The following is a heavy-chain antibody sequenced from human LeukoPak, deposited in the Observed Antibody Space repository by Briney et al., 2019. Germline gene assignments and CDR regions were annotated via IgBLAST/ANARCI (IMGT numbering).Heavy chain of an antibody. V-gene: IGHV4-59*08. Sequence: SETLSLTCTISGGSISTYYWSWIRQPPEKELEWVGYIYYSGSTSYNPSLMSRVTISLDTSKNQFSLNLSSVTAADTAVYYCARHGGGVFDRWGQGTLVTVSS. D-gene: IGHD3-16*01. CDR2: IYYSGST. CDR3: ARHGGGVFDR. CDR1: GGSISTYY. J-gene: IGHJ5*02.